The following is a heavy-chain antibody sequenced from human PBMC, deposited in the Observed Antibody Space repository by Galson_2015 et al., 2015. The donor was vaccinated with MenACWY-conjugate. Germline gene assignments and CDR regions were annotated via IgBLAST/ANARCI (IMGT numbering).Heavy chain of an antibody. Sequence: PALVKPTQPLTLTCTFSGFSLSTYELCIYWVRQPPGKALEWLARIAWRDNKYYTTSLKTRLTISKDTSTNQVVLTMTNVDPVDTATYYCTRMHIVLDATDAFEIWGQGTMVTVSS. V-gene: IGHV2-70*11. J-gene: IGHJ3*02. D-gene: IGHD3-22*01. CDR3: TRMHIVLDATDAFEI. CDR2: IAWRDNK. CDR1: GFSLSTYELC.